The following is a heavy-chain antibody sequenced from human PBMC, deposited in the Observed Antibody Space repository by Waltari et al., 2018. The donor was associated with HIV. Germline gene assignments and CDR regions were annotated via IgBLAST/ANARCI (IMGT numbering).Heavy chain of an antibody. J-gene: IGHJ5*02. CDR1: GFTFSSYW. CDR3: APGRGWFDP. CDR2: INSDGSST. Sequence: EVQVVESGGGLVQPGGSLRLSCEASGFTFSSYWRPWVRQAPGKGLVWVSRINSDGSSTGYVDSVKGRFTISRDNAKNTLYLQMNNLRAEDTAVYYCAPGRGWFDPWGQGTLVTVSS. V-gene: IGHV3-74*01.